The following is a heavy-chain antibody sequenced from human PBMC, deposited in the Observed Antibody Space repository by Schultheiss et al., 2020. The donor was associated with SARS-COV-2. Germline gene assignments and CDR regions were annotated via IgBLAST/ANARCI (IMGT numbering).Heavy chain of an antibody. CDR1: GFTFSSYA. J-gene: IGHJ6*02. CDR2: ISGSGGST. Sequence: GGSLRLSCAASGFTFSSYAMSWVRQAPGKGLEWVSAISGSGGSTYYADSVKGRFTISRDNSKNTLYLQMNSLRAEDTAVYYCAKGRAVIITATFAMDVWGQGTTVTVSS. V-gene: IGHV3-23*01. D-gene: IGHD2-15*01. CDR3: AKGRAVIITATFAMDV.